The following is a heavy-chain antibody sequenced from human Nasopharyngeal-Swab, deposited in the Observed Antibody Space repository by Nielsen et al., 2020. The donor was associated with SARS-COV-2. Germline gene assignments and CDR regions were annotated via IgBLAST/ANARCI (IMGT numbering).Heavy chain of an antibody. V-gene: IGHV2-5*02. CDR2: IYWDDDK. Sequence: SGPTLVKPTQTLTLTCTFSGFSLSTSGVGVGWIRQPPGKALEWLALIYWDDDKRYSPPLKTRLTISKDTSKNQVVLTMTNMDPVDTATYYCARLCNYDYYYYGMDVWGQGTTVTVSS. J-gene: IGHJ6*02. CDR3: ARLCNYDYYYYGMDV. CDR1: GFSLSTSGVG. D-gene: IGHD4-11*01.